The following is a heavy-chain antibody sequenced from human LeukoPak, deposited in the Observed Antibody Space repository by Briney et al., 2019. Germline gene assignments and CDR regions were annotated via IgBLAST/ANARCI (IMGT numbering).Heavy chain of an antibody. CDR2: IYYSGST. V-gene: IGHV4-31*03. CDR1: GGSISSGGYY. D-gene: IGHD3-10*01. CDR3: ARGPLWMGIPDNWFDH. Sequence: SETLSLTCTVSGGSISSGGYYWSWIRQHPGKGLEWIGYIYYSGSTYYNPSLKSRVTISVDTSKNQFSLKLSSVTAADTAVYYCARGPLWMGIPDNWFDHWGQGTLVTVSS. J-gene: IGHJ5*02.